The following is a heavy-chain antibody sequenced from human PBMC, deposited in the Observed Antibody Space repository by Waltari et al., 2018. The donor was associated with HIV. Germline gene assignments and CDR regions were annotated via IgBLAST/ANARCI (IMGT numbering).Heavy chain of an antibody. CDR1: GFTFINAW. Sequence: SGGGLVKPGGSLRVSCTVSGFTFINAWMSWVRQAPGKGLEWLGRIKSKNDGGTIDYAAPVKDRFTILRDDSKHTLYLEMSSLKIEDTGIYYCVTDAVAVPLDTAYWGQGTLVTVSS. CDR2: IKSKNDGGTI. J-gene: IGHJ4*02. CDR3: VTDAVAVPLDTAY. D-gene: IGHD2-21*01. V-gene: IGHV3-15*01.